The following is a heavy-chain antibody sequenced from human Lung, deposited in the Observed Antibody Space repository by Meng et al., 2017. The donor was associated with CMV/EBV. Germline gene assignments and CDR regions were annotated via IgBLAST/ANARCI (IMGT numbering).Heavy chain of an antibody. J-gene: IGHJ4*02. V-gene: IGHV4-4*02. CDR3: ASFPPPGKQWLVTDY. Sequence: QVRPQESGPGLVKASGTLSLTCAVYGGSISSSNWWSWVRQPPGKGLEWIGEIYHSGSTNYNPSLKSRVTISVDKSKNQFSLKLSSVTAADTAVYYCASFPPPGKQWLVTDYWGQGTLVTVSS. CDR1: GGSISSSNW. D-gene: IGHD6-19*01. CDR2: IYHSGST.